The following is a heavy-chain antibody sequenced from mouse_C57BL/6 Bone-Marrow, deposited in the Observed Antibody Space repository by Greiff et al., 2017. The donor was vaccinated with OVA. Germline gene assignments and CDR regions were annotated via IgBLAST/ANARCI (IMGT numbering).Heavy chain of an antibody. CDR3: AREMRITTGRFDY. CDR2: IDPSDSYT. D-gene: IGHD1-1*01. V-gene: IGHV1-69*01. CDR1: GYTFTSYW. J-gene: IGHJ2*01. Sequence: QVQLQQPGAELVMPGASVKLSCKASGYTFTSYWMHWVKQRPGQGLEWIGEIDPSDSYTNYNQKFKGKSTLTVDKSSSTAYMQLSSLTSKDSAVYNCAREMRITTGRFDYWGQGTTLTVSS.